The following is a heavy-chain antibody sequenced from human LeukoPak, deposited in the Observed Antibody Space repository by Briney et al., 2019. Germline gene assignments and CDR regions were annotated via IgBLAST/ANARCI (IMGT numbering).Heavy chain of an antibody. CDR3: ARNGYYSVDY. CDR2: IYHSGST. J-gene: IGHJ4*02. D-gene: IGHD4-17*01. V-gene: IGHV4-4*02. CDR1: GGSISSNW. Sequence: PSGTLSLTCAVSGGSISSNWWSWVRQPPGKGLEWIGEIYHSGSTTYNPSLKSRVTISIDKSKNQFSLNLNSLTAADTAVYYCARNGYYSVDYWGQGTLVTVSS.